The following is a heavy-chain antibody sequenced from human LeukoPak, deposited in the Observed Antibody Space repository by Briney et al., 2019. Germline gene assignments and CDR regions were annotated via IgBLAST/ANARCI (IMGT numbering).Heavy chain of an antibody. CDR2: IYSGTI. V-gene: IGHV3-53*01. CDR3: ARGPSGYHNT. D-gene: IGHD5-12*01. CDR1: GFTVSSNS. Sequence: GGSLRLSCTASGFTVSSNSMSWVRQAPGKGLEWVSFIYSGTIHYSDSVKGRFTISRDNSKNTLYLQMNSLRAEDTAVYYCARGPSGYHNTGGQGTLVTVSS. J-gene: IGHJ4*02.